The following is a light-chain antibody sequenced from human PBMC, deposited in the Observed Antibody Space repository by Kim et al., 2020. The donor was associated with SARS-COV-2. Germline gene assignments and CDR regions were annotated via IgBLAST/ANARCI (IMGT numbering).Light chain of an antibody. Sequence: DIQMTQSPSSVSASVGDRVTITCRASQGINSWLAWYQQSPGKAPNLLIYAASTLQSGVPSRFSGSGSGTDFTLTISSLQPEDFATYYCQQTHSFPWTFGQGTKVDIK. V-gene: IGKV1-12*01. CDR1: QGINSW. CDR2: AAS. J-gene: IGKJ1*01. CDR3: QQTHSFPWT.